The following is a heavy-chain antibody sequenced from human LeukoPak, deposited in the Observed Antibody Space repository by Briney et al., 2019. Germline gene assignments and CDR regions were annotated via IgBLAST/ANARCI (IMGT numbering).Heavy chain of an antibody. V-gene: IGHV4-4*09. CDR1: GDSFSAYY. D-gene: IGHD2-8*01. CDR3: AIHTNVDISSFMDV. J-gene: IGHJ6*03. CDR2: IYSSGNT. Sequence: SETLSLTCTVSGDSFSAYYWSWIRQPPGRGLEWIGYIYSSGNTNYNPSPKSRVTISVGTSKKQHSLKLTSVTAADTAVYYCAIHTNVDISSFMDVWGKGTTVTVSS.